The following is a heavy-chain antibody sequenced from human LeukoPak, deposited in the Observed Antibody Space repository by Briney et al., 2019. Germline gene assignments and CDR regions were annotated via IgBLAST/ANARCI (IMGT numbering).Heavy chain of an antibody. CDR2: IYYSGST. Sequence: SETLSLTCTVSGGSISSSSYYWGWIRQPPGKGLEWIGSIYYSGSTYYNPSLKSRVTISVDTSKNQFSLKLSSVTAADTAVYYCXRHVGYYGSGSYLDAFDXWGQGXMVTV. CDR3: XRHVGYYGSGSYLDAFDX. D-gene: IGHD3-10*01. J-gene: IGHJ3*01. V-gene: IGHV4-39*01. CDR1: GGSISSSSYY.